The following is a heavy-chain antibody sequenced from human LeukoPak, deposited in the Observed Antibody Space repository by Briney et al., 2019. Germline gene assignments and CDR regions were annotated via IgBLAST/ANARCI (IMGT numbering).Heavy chain of an antibody. CDR2: ISYSGGT. CDR1: GASISSTNW. CDR3: ARRPGPTTYFAS. J-gene: IGHJ4*02. D-gene: IGHD1-14*01. Sequence: PSETLSLTCGVSGASISSTNWWSWVRPPPGKGLEWIGHISYSGGTNYNPSLKSRATISLDRSKKQFSLKLTSVTAADTAVYYCARRPGPTTYFASWGQGTLVTVSS. V-gene: IGHV4-4*02.